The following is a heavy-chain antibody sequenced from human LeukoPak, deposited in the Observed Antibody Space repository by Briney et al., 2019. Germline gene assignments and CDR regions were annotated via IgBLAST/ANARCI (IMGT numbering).Heavy chain of an antibody. J-gene: IGHJ6*03. CDR3: ARVSVRDYYYMDV. Sequence: SETLSLTCTASGGSVNNYTYYWAWIRQAPGKGLEWVGSIYYDGDTYYSPSLKTRISISIDTSHNQFSLKLTSVSAADTAIYYCARVSVRDYYYMDVWGKGTTVTVSS. CDR2: IYYDGDT. D-gene: IGHD3-10*02. CDR1: GGSVNNYTYY. V-gene: IGHV4-39*07.